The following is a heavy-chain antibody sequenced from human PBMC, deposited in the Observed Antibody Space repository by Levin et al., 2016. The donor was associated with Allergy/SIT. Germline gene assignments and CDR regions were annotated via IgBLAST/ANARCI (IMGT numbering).Heavy chain of an antibody. D-gene: IGHD1-1*01. Sequence: LSLTCAASGFPFSSYEMNWVRQAPGKGLEWVSYISSSGSTVYYADSVKGRFTISRDNAENSLYLQMNSLRAEDTAVYYCARGGLWPLERAVDYWGQGTLVTVSS. V-gene: IGHV3-48*03. CDR2: ISSSGSTV. CDR1: GFPFSSYE. CDR3: ARGGLWPLERAVDY. J-gene: IGHJ4*02.